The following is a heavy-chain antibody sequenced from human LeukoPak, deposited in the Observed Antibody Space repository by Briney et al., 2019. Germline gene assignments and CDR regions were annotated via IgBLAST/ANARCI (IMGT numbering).Heavy chain of an antibody. V-gene: IGHV3-30-3*01. Sequence: GGSLITCCAASGFTRTNYALHWVRQAPGKGLEWVAVISYDGTNKYYADSVKGRFTISRDNSKNTLSLQMNSLRAEDTALYYCARRFVLGAAKNYFDFWGQGALVTVSS. CDR2: ISYDGTNK. CDR1: GFTRTNYA. CDR3: ARRFVLGAAKNYFDF. D-gene: IGHD2-21*02. J-gene: IGHJ4*02.